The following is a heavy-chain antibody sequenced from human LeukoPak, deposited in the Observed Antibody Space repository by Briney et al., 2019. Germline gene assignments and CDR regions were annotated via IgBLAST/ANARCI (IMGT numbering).Heavy chain of an antibody. CDR2: MNPNSGNT. Sequence: ASVKVSCKASGYTFTSYDINWVRQATGQGREWMGWMNPNSGNTCYAHKFQGRVTMTRNTYISTAYMEMSSLRSEDTAVYYCARGHVEDADDYWGQGTLATVSS. J-gene: IGHJ4*02. CDR3: ARGHVEDADDY. V-gene: IGHV1-8*01. CDR1: GYTFTSYD.